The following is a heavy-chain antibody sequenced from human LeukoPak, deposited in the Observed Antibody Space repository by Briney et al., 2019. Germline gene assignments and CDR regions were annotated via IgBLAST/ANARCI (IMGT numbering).Heavy chain of an antibody. CDR3: ARERPWNDGAFDI. J-gene: IGHJ3*02. Sequence: ASVKVSXKASGYTFTSYDINWVRQATGQGLEWMGWMNPNSGNTGYAQKFQGRVTITRNTSISTAYMELSSLRSEDTAVYYCARERPWNDGAFDIWGQGTMVTVSS. CDR2: MNPNSGNT. D-gene: IGHD1-1*01. CDR1: GYTFTSYD. V-gene: IGHV1-8*03.